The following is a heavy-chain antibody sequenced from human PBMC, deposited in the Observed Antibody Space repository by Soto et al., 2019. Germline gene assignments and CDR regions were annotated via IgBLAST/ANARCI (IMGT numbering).Heavy chain of an antibody. Sequence: GESLKISCKGSGYSFTSYWISWVRQMPGKGLEWMGRIDPSDSYTNYSPSFQGHVTISADKSISTAYLQWSSLKAADTALYFCARHSLALRKNNWFDPWGQGIMVTVSS. CDR2: IDPSDSYT. D-gene: IGHD3-3*02. J-gene: IGHJ5*02. V-gene: IGHV5-10-1*01. CDR3: ARHSLALRKNNWFDP. CDR1: GYSFTSYW.